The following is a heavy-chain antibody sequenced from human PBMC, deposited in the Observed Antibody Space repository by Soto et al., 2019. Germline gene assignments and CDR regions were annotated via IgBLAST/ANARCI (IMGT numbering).Heavy chain of an antibody. Sequence: QVQLVQSAVEVKNPGASVKLSCQASGYTFINYYIHWVRQAPGQGLEWMGLINPSDAYTEYAQRFQGRVAITRDTSTNTVYMDLYSLTSDDTAMYYCARDEVTTIVRNFDFCGQGTLVTVSS. CDR2: INPSDAYT. V-gene: IGHV1-46*01. CDR3: ARDEVTTIVRNFDF. D-gene: IGHD2-21*02. CDR1: GYTFINYY. J-gene: IGHJ4*02.